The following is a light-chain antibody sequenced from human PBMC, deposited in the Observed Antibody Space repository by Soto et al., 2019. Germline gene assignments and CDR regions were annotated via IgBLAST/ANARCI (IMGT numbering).Light chain of an antibody. CDR2: EVS. Sequence: QSALTQPASVSGSPGQSITISCTGTSSDVGGFNYVSWYQQHPGKAPKLMIHEVSNRPSGVSNRFSGSKSGNTASLTISGLQAEDEADYHCSSYTSSSTWVFGGGTKVTVL. CDR1: SSDVGGFNY. V-gene: IGLV2-14*01. J-gene: IGLJ3*02. CDR3: SSYTSSSTWV.